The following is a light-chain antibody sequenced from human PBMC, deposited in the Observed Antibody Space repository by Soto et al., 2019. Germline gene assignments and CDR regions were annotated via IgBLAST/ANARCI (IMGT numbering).Light chain of an antibody. J-gene: IGLJ2*01. CDR2: DVS. CDR3: SSYTTSSTLVV. V-gene: IGLV2-14*01. Sequence: QSALTQPASVSGSPGQSITISCTGTSSDVGGYNYVSWYQQHPGKAPKVIIYDVSNRPSGVSNRFSGSKSGNTASLTISGLQAEDEADYYCSSYTTSSTLVVFGGGTKVTVL. CDR1: SSDVGGYNY.